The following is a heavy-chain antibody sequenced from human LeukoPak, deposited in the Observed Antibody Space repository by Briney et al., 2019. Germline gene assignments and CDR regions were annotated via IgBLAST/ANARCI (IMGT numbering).Heavy chain of an antibody. V-gene: IGHV3-21*01. D-gene: IGHD3-22*01. J-gene: IGHJ4*02. CDR2: ISSSSSYI. CDR1: GFTFSSYS. Sequence: GGSLRLSCAASGFTFSSYSMNWVRQAPGKGLEWVSSISSSSSYIYYADSVKGRFTISRDNAKNSLYLQMNSLRAEDTAVYYCARGDYYDSSGYSPSPFDYWGQGTLVTVSS. CDR3: ARGDYYDSSGYSPSPFDY.